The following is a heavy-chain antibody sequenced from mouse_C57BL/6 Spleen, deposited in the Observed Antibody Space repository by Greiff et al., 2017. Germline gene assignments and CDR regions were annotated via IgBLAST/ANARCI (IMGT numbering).Heavy chain of an antibody. CDR2: ISSGGDYI. CDR1: GYTFSSYA. V-gene: IGHV5-9-1*02. D-gene: IGHD2-5*01. CDR3: TRDRSNYLYDFDY. Sequence: EVMLVESGEGLVMPGGSLKLSCAASGYTFSSYAMPWVRQTPEKRLEWVAYISSGGDYIYYANTVKGRFTISRDNAMNTLYLQMNSQQTEDTAMYYGTRDRSNYLYDFDYWGQGTTLTVSS. J-gene: IGHJ2*01.